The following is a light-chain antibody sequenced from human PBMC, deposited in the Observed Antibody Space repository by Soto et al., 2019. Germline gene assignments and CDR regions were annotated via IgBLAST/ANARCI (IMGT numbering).Light chain of an antibody. Sequence: EILMTQAPCTLAVAPGEGVSLSCRTRESVSNKLAWYKQKPGQAPSLLIFAKSTRATGVAARFSGGGSGTEVTLTIRRLQSDDFAVFYCQQYHTWPLTFGGGTKVEIK. CDR1: ESVSNK. CDR2: AKS. CDR3: QQYHTWPLT. V-gene: IGKV3D-15*01. J-gene: IGKJ4*01.